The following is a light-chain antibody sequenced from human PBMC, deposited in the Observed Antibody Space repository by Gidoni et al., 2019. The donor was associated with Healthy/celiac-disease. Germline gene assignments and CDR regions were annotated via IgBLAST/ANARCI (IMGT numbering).Light chain of an antibody. J-gene: IGKJ1*01. Sequence: EIVLTQSPGTLSLSPGERATLSCRASQSVSSSYLAWYQQNPGQAPRLLIYGASSGSGTDFTLPIRRLEPEDFAVSYCQPYGRSPWTFGHGTKVEI. CDR1: QSVSSSY. CDR3: QPYGRSPWT. CDR2: GAS. V-gene: IGKV3-20*01.